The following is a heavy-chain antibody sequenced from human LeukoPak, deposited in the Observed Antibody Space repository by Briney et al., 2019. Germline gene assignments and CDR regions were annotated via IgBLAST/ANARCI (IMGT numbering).Heavy chain of an antibody. Sequence: ASVKVSCKASGYTFTGYYMHWVRQAPGQGLEWMGWINPNSGGTNYAQKFQGRVTMTRDTSISTAYMELSRLRSDDTAVYYCARETVHIIVGATNAFDIWGQGTMVTVSS. J-gene: IGHJ3*02. CDR2: INPNSGGT. CDR3: ARETVHIIVGATNAFDI. CDR1: GYTFTGYY. D-gene: IGHD1-26*01. V-gene: IGHV1-2*02.